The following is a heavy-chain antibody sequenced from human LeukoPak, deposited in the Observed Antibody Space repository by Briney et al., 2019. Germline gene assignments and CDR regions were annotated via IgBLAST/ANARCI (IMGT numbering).Heavy chain of an antibody. CDR1: GFSFSNYW. CDR3: ASLHDIVVIPDATIDY. J-gene: IGHJ4*02. V-gene: IGHV3-21*01. Sequence: GGSLRLSCAASGFSFSNYWMSWVRQAPGKGLEWVSCISSSSTYIYYADSVKGRFTISRDNAKNSLYLQMNSLRAEDTAVYYCASLHDIVVIPDATIDYWGQGTLVTVSS. D-gene: IGHD2-2*01. CDR2: ISSSSTYI.